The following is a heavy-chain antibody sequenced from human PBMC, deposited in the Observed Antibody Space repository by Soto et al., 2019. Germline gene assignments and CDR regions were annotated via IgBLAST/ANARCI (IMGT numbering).Heavy chain of an antibody. CDR1: GGSISSGDYY. D-gene: IGHD5-12*01. CDR2: IYYSGST. J-gene: IGHJ4*02. CDR3: ARVPGGYSGYDTAF. V-gene: IGHV4-30-4*01. Sequence: PSETLSLTCTVSGGSISSGDYYWSWIRQPPGKGPEWIGYIYYSGSTYYNPSLKSRVTISVDTSKNQFSLKLSSVTAADTAVYYCARVPGGYSGYDTAFWGQGTLVTVSS.